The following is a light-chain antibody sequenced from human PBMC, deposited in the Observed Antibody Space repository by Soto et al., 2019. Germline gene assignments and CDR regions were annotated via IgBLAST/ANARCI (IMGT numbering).Light chain of an antibody. CDR2: FDR. V-gene: IGLV3-21*04. Sequence: SYELTQPPSVSVAPGKTARITCGGNNIGSKGVHWYQQKPGQAPVLVIYFDRERPSGIPERFTGSNSGNTATLTISRVEAGDEADYYCQVGDSKGVFGGGTQLTVL. CDR3: QVGDSKGV. J-gene: IGLJ7*01. CDR1: NIGSKG.